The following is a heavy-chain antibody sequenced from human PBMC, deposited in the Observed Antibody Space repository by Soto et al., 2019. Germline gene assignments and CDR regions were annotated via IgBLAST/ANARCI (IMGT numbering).Heavy chain of an antibody. D-gene: IGHD2-2*01. CDR2: VSGLGSR. V-gene: IGHV4-61*01. CDR1: GDSVSSGSTY. Sequence: TLSLTCIVSGDSVSSGSTYWSWIRQPPGKGLEWIGHVSGLGSRYYNPSLKSRATVSVDASKNQFSLRLTSVTAADTAVYYCAKQFCLSITCSTTIRRAPIDYWGQGALVTVSS. J-gene: IGHJ4*02. CDR3: AKQFCLSITCSTTIRRAPIDY.